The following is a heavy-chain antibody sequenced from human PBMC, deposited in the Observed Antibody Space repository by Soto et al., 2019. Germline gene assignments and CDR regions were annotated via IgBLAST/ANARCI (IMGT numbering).Heavy chain of an antibody. CDR3: ARDGMGGSAFRGFFDY. V-gene: IGHV3-33*01. D-gene: IGHD5-12*01. Sequence: GGSLRLSCVVPGSIFIGYGMHWVRQAPGKGLEWVAVIWHDGSEIYYADSVKGRFTISRDNSKNTLYLQMNSLRAEDTAVYYWARDGMGGSAFRGFFDYWGQGTRVTFSS. J-gene: IGHJ4*02. CDR2: IWHDGSEI. CDR1: GSIFIGYG.